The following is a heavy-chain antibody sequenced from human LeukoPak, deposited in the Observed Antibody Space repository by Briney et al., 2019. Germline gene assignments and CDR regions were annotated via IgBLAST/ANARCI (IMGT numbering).Heavy chain of an antibody. CDR1: GGSIGSYC. D-gene: IGHD6-19*01. Sequence: SETLSLTCTVSGGSIGSYCWSWIRQPPGKGLEWIGYIYYTGGTNYNPSLKSRVTLSVDTSRNQFSLNLDSVTAADTAVYYCARHEGRSGWNGWYDHWGQGILVTVSS. CDR2: IYYTGGT. J-gene: IGHJ4*02. V-gene: IGHV4-59*08. CDR3: ARHEGRSGWNGWYDH.